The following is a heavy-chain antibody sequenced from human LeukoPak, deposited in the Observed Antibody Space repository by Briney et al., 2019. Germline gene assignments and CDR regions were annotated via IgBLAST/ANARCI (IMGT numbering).Heavy chain of an antibody. CDR3: AREGEGITGNYFDY. D-gene: IGHD1-20*01. J-gene: IGHJ4*02. CDR2: IIPIFGTA. CDR1: GGTFSSYA. Sequence: ASVKVTCKSSGGTFSSYAISWVRQAPGQGLEWMGGIIPIFGTANYAQKFQGRVTITAYKSTSTAYMELSSLRSEDTAVYYCAREGEGITGNYFDYWGQGTLVTVSS. V-gene: IGHV1-69*06.